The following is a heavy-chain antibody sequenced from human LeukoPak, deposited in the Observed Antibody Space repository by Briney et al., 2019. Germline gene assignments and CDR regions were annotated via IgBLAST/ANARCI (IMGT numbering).Heavy chain of an antibody. J-gene: IGHJ4*02. CDR1: GFTFSSYS. Sequence: GGSLRLSCAASGFTFSSYSMNWVRQAPGKGLEWVSYISSSSSTIYYADSVKGRFTISRDNAKNSLYLQMNSLRAEDTAVYYCARNIYYDSSVYYGSVYGGQGPLVTVS. CDR3: ARNIYYDSSVYYGSVY. V-gene: IGHV3-48*04. D-gene: IGHD3-22*01. CDR2: ISSSSSTI.